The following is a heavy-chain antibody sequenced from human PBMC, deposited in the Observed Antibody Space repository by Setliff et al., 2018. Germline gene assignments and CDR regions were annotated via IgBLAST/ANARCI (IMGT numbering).Heavy chain of an antibody. CDR3: ATDGPVLNGDYIS. V-gene: IGHV4-59*12. Sequence: LSLTCTVSGGSFSTYYWSWIRQAPGKGLEWIGHVYYSGAANYNPSLKSRVTVSVDTSKNQFSLSLRSVTAADTAVYYCATDGPVLNGDYISWGQGTLVTVSS. D-gene: IGHD3-10*01. CDR2: VYYSGAA. CDR1: GGSFSTYY. J-gene: IGHJ5*02.